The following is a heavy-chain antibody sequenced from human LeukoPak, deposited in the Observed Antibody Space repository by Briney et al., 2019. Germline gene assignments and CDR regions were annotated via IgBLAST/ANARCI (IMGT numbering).Heavy chain of an antibody. J-gene: IGHJ6*02. D-gene: IGHD4-17*01. CDR3: ATTVTPEDYYYYGRDV. CDR1: GFTVSSNY. V-gene: IGHV3-66*02. Sequence: GGSLRLSCAASGFTVSSNYMSWVRQAPGKGLEWVSVIYSGGSTYYADSVKGRFTISRDNSKNTLYLQMNSLRAEDTAVYYCATTVTPEDYYYYGRDVWGQGTTVTVSS. CDR2: IYSGGST.